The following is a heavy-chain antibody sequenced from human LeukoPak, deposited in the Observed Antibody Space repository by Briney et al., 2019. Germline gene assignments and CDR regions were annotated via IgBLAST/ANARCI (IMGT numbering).Heavy chain of an antibody. CDR3: ASRVYGLGSFNY. Sequence: TTSETLSLTCTVSGDSISSTSYYWDWIRQPPGKGLEWIGSIYNSGTTYYNPSLKSRVTISVDTPKNQFSLKVSSVTAADTAVYYCASRVYGLGSFNYWGQGTLVTVSS. J-gene: IGHJ4*01. V-gene: IGHV4-39*01. D-gene: IGHD3-10*01. CDR2: IYNSGTT. CDR1: GDSISSTSYY.